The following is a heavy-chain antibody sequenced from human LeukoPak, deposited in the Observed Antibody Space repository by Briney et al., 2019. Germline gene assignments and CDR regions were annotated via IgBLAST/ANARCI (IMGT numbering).Heavy chain of an antibody. D-gene: IGHD2-2*01. V-gene: IGHV1-2*02. CDR3: ARSLGFCSSTSCPFYNWFDP. CDR1: GYTFTGYY. J-gene: IGHJ5*02. CDR2: INPNSGGT. Sequence: ASVKVSCKASGYTFTGYYMHWVRQAPEQGLEWMGWINPNSGGTNYAQKFQGRVTMTRDTSISTAYMELSRLRSDDTAVYYCARSLGFCSSTSCPFYNWFDPWGQGTLVTVSS.